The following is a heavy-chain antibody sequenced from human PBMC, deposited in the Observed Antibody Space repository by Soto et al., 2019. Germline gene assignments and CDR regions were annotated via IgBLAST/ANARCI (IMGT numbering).Heavy chain of an antibody. CDR3: THKGYGDYPLDY. V-gene: IGHV2-5*02. CDR2: IYWDDSK. D-gene: IGHD4-17*01. Sequence: QITLKESGPTLVKPTQTLTLTCTFSDFALTTSGVGVGWIRQPPGKALEWLAVIYWDDSKHYSPSLKSRLTITKDTSKNQVVLTMTNMDPVDTATYYCTHKGYGDYPLDYWGQGTLVTVSS. CDR1: DFALTTSGVG. J-gene: IGHJ4*02.